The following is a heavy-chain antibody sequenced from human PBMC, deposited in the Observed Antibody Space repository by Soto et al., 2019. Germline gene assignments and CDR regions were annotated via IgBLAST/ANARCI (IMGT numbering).Heavy chain of an antibody. J-gene: IGHJ6*03. Sequence: PGESLKISCKGSGYSFTSYWVGWVRQMPGKGLEXMGIIYPADSDTRYSPSFQGQVTISADKSISTAYLQWSSLKASDTAMYYCARLLWLGYCSSTSCRHYYMDVWGKGTTVTAP. CDR2: IYPADSDT. CDR3: ARLLWLGYCSSTSCRHYYMDV. CDR1: GYSFTSYW. D-gene: IGHD2-2*01. V-gene: IGHV5-51*01.